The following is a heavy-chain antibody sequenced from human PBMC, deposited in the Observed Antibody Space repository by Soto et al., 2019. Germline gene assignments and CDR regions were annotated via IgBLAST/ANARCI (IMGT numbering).Heavy chain of an antibody. CDR2: ISYDGSNK. D-gene: IGHD2-15*01. V-gene: IGHV3-30*18. J-gene: IGHJ6*02. Sequence: QVQLVESGGGVVQPGRSLRLSCAASGFTFSSYGMHWVRQAPGKGLEWVAVISYDGSNKYYADSVKGRFTISRDNSKNSLYLQMNSLRAEGTAVYYCAKDLGYCSGGSCYSRGYYYYGMDVWGQGTTVTVSS. CDR1: GFTFSSYG. CDR3: AKDLGYCSGGSCYSRGYYYYGMDV.